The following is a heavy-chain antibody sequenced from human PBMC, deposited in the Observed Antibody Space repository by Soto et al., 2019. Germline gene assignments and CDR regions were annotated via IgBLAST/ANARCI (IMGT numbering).Heavy chain of an antibody. CDR2: ISGYNGDT. J-gene: IGHJ4*02. CDR3: ARDWVGDLAY. D-gene: IGHD4-17*01. CDR1: GYTFTSYG. Sequence: QVLLVQSGGEVKQPGASVKVSCKTSGYTFTSYGISWVRQAPGQGLEWMGWISGYNGDTKYVQKFQGRVTLTTDTATNTAYMEMRSLRSDDTAVYYCARDWVGDLAYWGQGTLVTVSS. V-gene: IGHV1-18*01.